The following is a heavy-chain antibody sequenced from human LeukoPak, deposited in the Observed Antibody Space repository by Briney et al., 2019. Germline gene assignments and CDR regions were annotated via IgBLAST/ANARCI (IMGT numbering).Heavy chain of an antibody. CDR1: GGSISRFY. D-gene: IGHD3-10*01. CDR2: IYYSGST. CDR3: ARGSMVWGVMAVDY. V-gene: IGHV4-59*13. J-gene: IGHJ4*02. Sequence: SETLSLTCTVSGGSISRFYWSWIPQPPGKGLEWIGYIYYSGSTNYNPPLKSRVTISVDTSKNQFSLKLSSVTAADTAVYYCARGSMVWGVMAVDYWGQGTLVTVSS.